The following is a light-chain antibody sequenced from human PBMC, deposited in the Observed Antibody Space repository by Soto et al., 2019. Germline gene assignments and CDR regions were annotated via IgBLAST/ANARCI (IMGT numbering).Light chain of an antibody. J-gene: IGKJ4*01. CDR3: QQYFSTPLT. V-gene: IGKV4-1*01. CDR1: QSLLYSFTNKNY. CDR2: WAS. Sequence: DIVMTQSPDSLAVSVGERATINCKSSQSLLYSFTNKNYLSWFQQKPGLPPRLLIYWASTRESGVPGRFSGSGSGTDFTLTISSLQAEDVAVYFCQQYFSTPLTFGGGTKVEIK.